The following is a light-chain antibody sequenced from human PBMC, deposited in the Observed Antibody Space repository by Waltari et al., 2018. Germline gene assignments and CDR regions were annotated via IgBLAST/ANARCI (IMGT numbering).Light chain of an antibody. CDR3: QQSYNDPLT. CDR2: SAP. Sequence: DIQMTKSPSSLSASVGDRSTINCRASQSISGSLNWYQQKPGKAPKLLIYSAPTLQSGVPSRFSGSGSGTDFTLTINRLQPEDFATYFCQQSYNDPLTFGGGTKMEIK. V-gene: IGKV1-39*01. CDR1: QSISGS. J-gene: IGKJ4*01.